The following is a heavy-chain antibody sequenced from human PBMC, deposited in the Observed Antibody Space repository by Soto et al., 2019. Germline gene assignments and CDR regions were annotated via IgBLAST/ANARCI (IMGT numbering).Heavy chain of an antibody. CDR3: AKKLGPSAFDL. V-gene: IGHV1-69*02. J-gene: IGHJ2*01. Sequence: QVQLVQSGAEVKKPGSSVKVSCKASGGTFTDYTITWVRQAPGQGLEWMGRIIPVHDLSNYAQKFQGRVTITADKSTTTSYMELSGLTSEDTAVYYCAKKLGPSAFDLWGRGTLVTVSS. CDR1: GGTFTDYT. CDR2: IIPVHDLS. D-gene: IGHD1-26*01.